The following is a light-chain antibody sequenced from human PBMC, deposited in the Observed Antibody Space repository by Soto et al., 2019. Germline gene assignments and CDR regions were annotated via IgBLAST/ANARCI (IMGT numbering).Light chain of an antibody. CDR3: QQGSTFPT. CDR2: SVS. Sequence: DIQMTQSPSFVSASVGDRVSITCRASQGIGSWLAWYQQKPGTAPKLLIYSVSSLQSGVPSRFSGSGSGTDFTLTISSLQPEDFATYYCQQGSTFPTLGQGTKVEVK. V-gene: IGKV1-12*01. CDR1: QGIGSW. J-gene: IGKJ1*01.